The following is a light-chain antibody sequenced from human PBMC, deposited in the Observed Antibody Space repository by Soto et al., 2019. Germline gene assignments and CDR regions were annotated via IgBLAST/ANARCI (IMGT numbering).Light chain of an antibody. Sequence: QTVVTQEPSLSVSPGGTVTLTCGLSSGSVSISHYPSWHQQTPGQAPRTLIYSTDTRSSGVPDRFSGSILGNKAALTITGAQADDECDYYCVLYMGRGISVFGGGTKLTVL. V-gene: IGLV8-61*01. J-gene: IGLJ3*02. CDR1: SGSVSISHY. CDR2: STD. CDR3: VLYMGRGISV.